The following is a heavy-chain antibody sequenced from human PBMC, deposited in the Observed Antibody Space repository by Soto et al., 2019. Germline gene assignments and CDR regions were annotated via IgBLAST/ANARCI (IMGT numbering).Heavy chain of an antibody. Sequence: HMEQSGAEVRKPGSSVKVSCKPSGGSLTSYPMAWVRQAPGQGFEWMGGIIPIHGTTEYAQKFQGRVTITADESTNRATLELTGLTSEDMAVYYCARGWGLVSWGQGTLVTVSS. J-gene: IGHJ4*02. D-gene: IGHD3-16*01. V-gene: IGHV1-69*01. CDR1: GGSLTSYP. CDR2: IIPIHGTT. CDR3: ARGWGLVS.